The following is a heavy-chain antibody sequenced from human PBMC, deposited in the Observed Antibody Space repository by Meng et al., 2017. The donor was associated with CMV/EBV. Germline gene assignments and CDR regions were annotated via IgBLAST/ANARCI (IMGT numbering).Heavy chain of an antibody. Sequence: GQLQPWGAGLLKTSETLALTCAVYGGTFSGYYWSWIRQPPGKGLEWIGEINHSGSTNYNPSLKSRVTISVDTSKNQFSLKLSSVTAADTAVYYCARGVGGWFDPWGQGTLVTVSS. CDR2: INHSGST. D-gene: IGHD1-26*01. CDR1: GGTFSGYY. CDR3: ARGVGGWFDP. V-gene: IGHV4-34*01. J-gene: IGHJ5*02.